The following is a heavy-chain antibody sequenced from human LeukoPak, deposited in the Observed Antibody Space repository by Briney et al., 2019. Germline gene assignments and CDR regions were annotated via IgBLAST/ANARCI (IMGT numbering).Heavy chain of an antibody. J-gene: IGHJ6*02. Sequence: SGGSLRLSCAASGFTFSGFSMTWVRQAPGKGLEWVSTVTSRGGSTYYADSVKGRFTISRDNGKNSLYLQMDSLRGDDTALYYCARGTSNHKTGTRVGGFDVWGQGTTVTVSS. V-gene: IGHV3-23*01. D-gene: IGHD1-1*01. CDR2: VTSRGGST. CDR3: ARGTSNHKTGTRVGGFDV. CDR1: GFTFSGFS.